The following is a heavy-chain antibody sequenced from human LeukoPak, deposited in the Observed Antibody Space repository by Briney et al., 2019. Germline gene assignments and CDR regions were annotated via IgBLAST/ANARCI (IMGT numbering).Heavy chain of an antibody. CDR2: ISNGNT. J-gene: IGHJ5*02. CDR3: ARDKAHSYGRYFDP. CDR1: GGSISTYY. Sequence: SETLSLTCSVAGGSISTYYWNWIRQTPGKGLEWIGHISNGNTEYNPSLKSRVTISVDTSKNQISLKLSSVTAADTAVYYCARDKAHSYGRYFDPWGQGALVTVSS. V-gene: IGHV4-59*01. D-gene: IGHD5-18*01.